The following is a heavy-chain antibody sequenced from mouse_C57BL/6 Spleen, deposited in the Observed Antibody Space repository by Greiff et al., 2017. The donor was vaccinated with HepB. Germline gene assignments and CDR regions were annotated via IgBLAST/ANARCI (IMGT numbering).Heavy chain of an antibody. D-gene: IGHD3-3*01. Sequence: QVQLQQPGAELVRPGSSVKLSCKASGYTFTSYWMDWVKQRPGQGLEWIGNIYPSESETHYNQKFKDKATLTVDKSSSTAYMQLSSLTSEDSAVYYCARGGREGYFDDWGKGTTLTVSS. CDR2: IYPSESET. CDR1: GYTFTSYW. J-gene: IGHJ2*01. CDR3: ARGGREGYFDD. V-gene: IGHV1-61*01.